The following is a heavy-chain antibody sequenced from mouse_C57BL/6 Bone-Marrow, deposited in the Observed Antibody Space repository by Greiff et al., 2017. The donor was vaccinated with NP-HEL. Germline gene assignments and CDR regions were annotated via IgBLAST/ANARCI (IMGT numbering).Heavy chain of an antibody. J-gene: IGHJ2*01. CDR3: AREEWDDSDY. V-gene: IGHV5-16*01. D-gene: IGHD2-4*01. CDR1: GFTFSDYY. Sequence: EVMLVESEGGLVQPGSSMKLSCTASGFTFSDYYMAWVRQVPEKGLEWVANINYDGSSTYYLDSLKSRFIISRDNAKNILYLQMSSLKSEDTATYYCAREEWDDSDYWGQGTTLTVSS. CDR2: INYDGSST.